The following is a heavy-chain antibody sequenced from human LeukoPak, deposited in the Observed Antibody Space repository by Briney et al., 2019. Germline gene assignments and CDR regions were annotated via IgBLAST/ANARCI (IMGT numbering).Heavy chain of an antibody. CDR1: GGTFISYA. Sequence: ASVKVSCKASGGTFISYAINWVRQAPGQGLEWMGGIIPMFATPNYAQKFQGRVTITADESTSTAYMELSSLRSEDTAIYYCATTPGKLWFGELSRWGQGALVTVSS. CDR3: ATTPGKLWFGELSR. J-gene: IGHJ4*02. CDR2: IIPMFATP. D-gene: IGHD3-10*01. V-gene: IGHV1-69*13.